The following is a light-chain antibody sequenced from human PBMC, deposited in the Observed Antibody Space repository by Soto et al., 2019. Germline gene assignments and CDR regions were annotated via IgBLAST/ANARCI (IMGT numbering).Light chain of an antibody. CDR2: GNI. Sequence: QSVLTQPPSGSGAPGQSITIFCTGSSSNIGAGYDVHGYQQLPGTAPKLLMYGNINRPSGVPDRGSGSKSDTSASLAVTGLQAEDEADSYCQSYDSRLNNWVFGGGTKLAVL. CDR3: QSYDSRLNNWV. V-gene: IGLV1-40*01. CDR1: SSNIGAGYD. J-gene: IGLJ3*02.